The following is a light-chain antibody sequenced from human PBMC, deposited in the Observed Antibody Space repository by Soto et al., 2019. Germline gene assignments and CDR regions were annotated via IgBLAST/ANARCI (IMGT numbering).Light chain of an antibody. Sequence: QSVLTQPPSASGTPGQRVTISCSGSSSNIGSNYVYWYQQLPGTAPKLLIYSNKQRPSGVPDRFSGSKSGTSASLAISGLRSEDEADYYCAAWDDSLSGYVFGTRTKVTVL. CDR2: SNK. CDR1: SSNIGSNY. CDR3: AAWDDSLSGYV. J-gene: IGLJ1*01. V-gene: IGLV1-47*02.